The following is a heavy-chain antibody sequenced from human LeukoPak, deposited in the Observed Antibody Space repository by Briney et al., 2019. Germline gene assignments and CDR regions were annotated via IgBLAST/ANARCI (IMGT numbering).Heavy chain of an antibody. CDR1: GFIFSRHA. CDR3: ARDMVIGAPDYFDY. CDR2: IGYDGTHK. V-gene: IGHV3-30*04. J-gene: IGHJ4*02. Sequence: PGGSLRLSCAASGFIFSRHAMHWVRQAPGKGLEWVSVIGYDGTHKYYADSVKGPFTISRDDSKNTLYLQMDSLRTEDTAVYYCARDMVIGAPDYFDYWGQGTLVTASS. D-gene: IGHD2/OR15-2a*01.